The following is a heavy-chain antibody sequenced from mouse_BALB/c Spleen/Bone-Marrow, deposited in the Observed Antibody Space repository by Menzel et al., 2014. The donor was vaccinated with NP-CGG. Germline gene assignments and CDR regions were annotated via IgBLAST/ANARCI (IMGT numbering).Heavy chain of an antibody. D-gene: IGHD2-1*01. V-gene: IGHV1-7*01. CDR1: GYSFTNYW. J-gene: IGHJ3*01. CDR2: ISPSTGYS. Sequence: QVHVKQSGAELAKPGASVKMSCKASGYSFTNYWMHWVKQRPGQGLEWIGYISPSTGYSEYNQKSKDKATLTADKSSNIAYMQLSSLTSEDSAVYYCARYGNYPLFAYWGQGTLVTVSA. CDR3: ARYGNYPLFAY.